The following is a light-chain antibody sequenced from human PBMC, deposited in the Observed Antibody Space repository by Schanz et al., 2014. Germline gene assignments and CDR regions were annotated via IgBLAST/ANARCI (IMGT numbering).Light chain of an antibody. V-gene: IGKV3-20*01. CDR3: QQYGSSALT. CDR2: GAS. Sequence: DIVVTQSPATLSLSPGERATLSCRASQSVSSNLAWFQQKPGQAPRLLIYGASTRATGFPARFSGSGSGTEFTLTISRLEPEDYAVYYCQQYGSSALTFGGGTKVEIK. J-gene: IGKJ4*01. CDR1: QSVSSN.